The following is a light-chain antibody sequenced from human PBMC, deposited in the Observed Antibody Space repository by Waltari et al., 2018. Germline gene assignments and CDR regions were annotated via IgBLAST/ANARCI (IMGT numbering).Light chain of an antibody. Sequence: EIVMTQSPATLSVSPGEGATPSCRARQNIGTSVAWYQQKPGQSPRLLLYESSIRAAGIPVRFRGTGSGTEFALTINSLQSDDFGVYFCQQYNNWPPLYTFGQGTKLEIK. CDR1: QNIGTS. J-gene: IGKJ2*01. CDR2: ESS. CDR3: QQYNNWPPLYT. V-gene: IGKV3-15*01.